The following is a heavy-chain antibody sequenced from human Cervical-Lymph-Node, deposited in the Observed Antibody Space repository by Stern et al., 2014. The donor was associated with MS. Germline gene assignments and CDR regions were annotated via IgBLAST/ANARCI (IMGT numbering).Heavy chain of an antibody. CDR3: AHRPDSQTFDY. CDR1: GFSLTTDGVA. V-gene: IGHV2-5*02. J-gene: IGHJ4*02. D-gene: IGHD5-18*01. CDR2: IYWDDDK. Sequence: QVTLRESGPTLVKSTQTLTLTCTVSGFSLTTDGVAVGWIRQPPGEALAWLGFIYWDDDKRYSPPLKSRLTITRDTSKNQVVLTMTHMAPVDTATYFCAHRPDSQTFDYWGQGILVTVSS.